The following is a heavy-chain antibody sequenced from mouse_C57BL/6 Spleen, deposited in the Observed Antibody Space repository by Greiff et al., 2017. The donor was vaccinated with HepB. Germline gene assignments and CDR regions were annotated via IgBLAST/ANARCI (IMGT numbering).Heavy chain of an antibody. V-gene: IGHV1-82*01. CDR3: ARHNWDYFDY. CDR1: GYAFSSSW. Sequence: VKLQESGPELVKPGASVKISCKASGYAFSSSWMNWVKQRPGKGLEWIGRIYPGDGDTNYNGKFKGKATLTADKSSSTAYMQLSSLTSEDSAVYFCARHNWDYFDYWGQGTTLTVSS. J-gene: IGHJ2*01. CDR2: IYPGDGDT. D-gene: IGHD4-1*01.